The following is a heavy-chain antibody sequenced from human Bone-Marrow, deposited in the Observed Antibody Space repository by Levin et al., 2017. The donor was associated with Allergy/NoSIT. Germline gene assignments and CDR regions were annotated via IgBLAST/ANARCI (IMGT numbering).Heavy chain of an antibody. CDR1: GESFSGYY. D-gene: IGHD3-10*01. J-gene: IGHJ4*02. Sequence: LSQTLSLTCAVYGESFSGYYWSWIRQPPGKGLEWIGEITHSGSTNYKPSLKSRVTISVDTPKNQFSLKLRSVTAADTAIYYCARGQVYYGSGSFDYWGQGTLVSVSS. CDR2: ITHSGST. V-gene: IGHV4-34*01. CDR3: ARGQVYYGSGSFDY.